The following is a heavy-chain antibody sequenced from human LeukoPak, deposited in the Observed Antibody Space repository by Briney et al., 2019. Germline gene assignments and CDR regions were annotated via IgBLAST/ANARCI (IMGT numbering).Heavy chain of an antibody. V-gene: IGHV3-48*03. D-gene: IGHD2-21*01. J-gene: IGHJ4*02. CDR2: IWSSGDVT. CDR1: GYRFSNFE. CDR3: AIERSFCEGDCSDH. Sequence: PGGSLRLSCAGSGYRFSNFEMNWVRQAPGRGLEWVAYIWSSGDVTHYADSVKDRFTISRDNVKNSLYLQMNTLRVEDTAVYYCAIERSFCEGDCSDHWGQGTLVAVST.